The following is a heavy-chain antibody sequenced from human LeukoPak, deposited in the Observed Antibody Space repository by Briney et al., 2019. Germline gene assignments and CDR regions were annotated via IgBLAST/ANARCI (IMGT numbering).Heavy chain of an antibody. D-gene: IGHD3-16*01. J-gene: IGHJ4*02. Sequence: GGSLRLSCAASGFTFRSYAMHWVRQAPGKGLEWVAVISYDGSNKYYADSVKGRFTISRDNSKNTLYLQMNSLRAEDTAVYYCAREGEGCSDYWGQGTLVTVSS. V-gene: IGHV3-30*04. CDR1: GFTFRSYA. CDR3: AREGEGCSDY. CDR2: ISYDGSNK.